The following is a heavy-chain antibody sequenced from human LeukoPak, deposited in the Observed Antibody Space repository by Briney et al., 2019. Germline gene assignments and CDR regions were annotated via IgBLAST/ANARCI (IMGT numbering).Heavy chain of an antibody. V-gene: IGHV3-13*01. CDR1: GFTFSNYE. CDR2: IGIGGDT. D-gene: IGHD1-26*01. J-gene: IGHJ3*02. Sequence: GGSLRLSCAGSGFTFSNYEMHWVRQVAGGGLEWVSAIGIGGDTFYTGSVKGRFTISRENAKNSFFLQMNSLSAGDTALYYCVRERSGTSSDGFDIWGQGTMVTVSS. CDR3: VRERSGTSSDGFDI.